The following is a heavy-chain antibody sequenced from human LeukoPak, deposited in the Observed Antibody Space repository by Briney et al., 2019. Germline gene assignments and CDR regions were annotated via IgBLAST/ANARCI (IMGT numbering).Heavy chain of an antibody. J-gene: IGHJ4*02. CDR3: TTPAQYSSSWYVDY. D-gene: IGHD6-13*01. V-gene: IGHV3-15*01. CDR2: IKSKTDGGTT. CDR1: GFTFSNAW. Sequence: GGSLRLSCAASGFTFSNAWMSWVRQAPGKGLEWVGRIKSKTDGGTTDYAAPVKGRFTISRDDSKNTLHLQMNSLKTEDTAVYYCTTPAQYSSSWYVDYWGQGTLVTVSS.